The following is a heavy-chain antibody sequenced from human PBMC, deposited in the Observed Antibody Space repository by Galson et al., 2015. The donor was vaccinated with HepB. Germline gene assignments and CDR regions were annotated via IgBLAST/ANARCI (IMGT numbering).Heavy chain of an antibody. CDR3: ARAKDVLDAFDI. V-gene: IGHV1-69*02. CDR2: IIPILGIA. J-gene: IGHJ3*02. CDR1: GGTFSSYT. Sequence: SVKVSCKASGGTFSSYTISWVRQAPGQGLEWMGRIIPILGIANYAQKFQGRVTITADKSTSTAYMELSSLRSEDTAVYYCARAKDVLDAFDIWGQGTMVTVSS. D-gene: IGHD2-8*01.